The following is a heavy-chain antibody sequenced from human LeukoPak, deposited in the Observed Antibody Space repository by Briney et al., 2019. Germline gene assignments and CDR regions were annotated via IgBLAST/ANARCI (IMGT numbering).Heavy chain of an antibody. D-gene: IGHD2-15*01. V-gene: IGHV3-9*01. J-gene: IGHJ4*02. CDR2: ISWNSGSI. Sequence: PGGSLRLSCAASGFTVSSNYMNWVRQAPGKGLEWVSGISWNSGSIGYADSVKGRFTISRDNAKNSLYLQMNSLRAEDTALYYCAKDLKRYCSGGSCYYFDYWGQGTLVTVSS. CDR1: GFTVSSNY. CDR3: AKDLKRYCSGGSCYYFDY.